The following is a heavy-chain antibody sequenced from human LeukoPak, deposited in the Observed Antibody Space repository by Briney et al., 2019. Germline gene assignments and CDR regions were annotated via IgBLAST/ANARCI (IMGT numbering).Heavy chain of an antibody. Sequence: GGSLRLSCAASGFTFSSYWMHWVRQAPGKGLVWVLRINSDGSSTSYADSVKGRFTISRDNAKNTLYLQMNSLRAEDTAVYYCAGSTSCDYWGQGTLVTVSS. D-gene: IGHD2-2*01. CDR3: AGSTSCDY. J-gene: IGHJ4*02. V-gene: IGHV3-74*01. CDR1: GFTFSSYW. CDR2: INSDGSST.